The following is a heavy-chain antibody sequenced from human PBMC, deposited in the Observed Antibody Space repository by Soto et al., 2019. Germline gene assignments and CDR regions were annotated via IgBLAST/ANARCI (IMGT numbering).Heavy chain of an antibody. CDR2: ISSGGGHT. V-gene: IGHV3-23*01. CDR1: GFTLSNSA. J-gene: IGHJ4*02. D-gene: IGHD2-21*02. Sequence: GSLRLSCAASGFTLSNSAMSWVRQVPGKGLEWAAGISSGGGHTNYADSVKGRFTISRDNFKDTLYLQMNSLRAEDTALYYCAKVQEFCGYNCYTVDSWGQGALVTVSS. CDR3: AKVQEFCGYNCYTVDS.